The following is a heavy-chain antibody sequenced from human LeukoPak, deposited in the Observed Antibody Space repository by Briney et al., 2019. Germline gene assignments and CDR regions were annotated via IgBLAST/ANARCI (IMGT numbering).Heavy chain of an antibody. CDR2: ISSSSSTI. V-gene: IGHV3-48*01. CDR3: ARWSYYDSSGHINDAFDI. D-gene: IGHD3-22*01. Sequence: SGGSLRLSCAASGFTFSSYSMNWVRQAPGKGLEWVSYISSSSSTIYYADSVKGRFTISRDNAKNSLYLQMNSLRAEDTAVYYCARWSYYDSSGHINDAFDIWGQGTMVTVSS. CDR1: GFTFSSYS. J-gene: IGHJ3*02.